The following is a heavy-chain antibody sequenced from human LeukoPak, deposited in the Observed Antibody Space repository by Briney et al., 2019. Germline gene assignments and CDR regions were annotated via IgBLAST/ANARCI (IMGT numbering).Heavy chain of an antibody. CDR3: ARLYYYDSSGYYLDY. V-gene: IGHV4-39*07. J-gene: IGHJ4*02. Sequence: SETLSLTCTVSGGSISSSSYYWGWIRQPPGKGLEWIGSIYYSGSTYYNPSLKSRVTISVDTSKNQFSLKLSSVTAADTAVYYCARLYYYDSSGYYLDYWGQGTLVTVSS. CDR1: GGSISSSSYY. CDR2: IYYSGST. D-gene: IGHD3-22*01.